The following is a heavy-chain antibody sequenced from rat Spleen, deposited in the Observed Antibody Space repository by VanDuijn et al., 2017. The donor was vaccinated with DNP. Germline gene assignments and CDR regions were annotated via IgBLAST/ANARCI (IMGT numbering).Heavy chain of an antibody. D-gene: IGHD1-12*03. Sequence: EVQLQESGSGLVKPSQSLSLTCSVTGYSITNNYWGWIRKFPGNKLEWMGYINTAGSTNYNPSLKSRISITRDTSKNQFFLQVNSVTTEDTATYYCARTGYYYDGWGYFDYWGQGVMVTVSS. CDR2: INTAGST. J-gene: IGHJ2*01. V-gene: IGHV3-3*01. CDR1: GYSITNNY. CDR3: ARTGYYYDGWGYFDY.